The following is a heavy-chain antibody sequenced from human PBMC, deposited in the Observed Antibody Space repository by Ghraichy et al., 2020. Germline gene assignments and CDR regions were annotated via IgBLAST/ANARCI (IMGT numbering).Heavy chain of an antibody. Sequence: ASVKVSCTASGYTFTTNGITWVRQAPGQGLEWMGWISAYNGDTIYAQRVQGRVTMTTDTSTSTAYMELRNLRSEDTAVYFCARGGSGSAAFFDIWGQGTMVTVS. CDR2: ISAYNGDT. V-gene: IGHV1-18*04. CDR3: ARGGSGSAAFFDI. J-gene: IGHJ3*02. D-gene: IGHD3-10*01. CDR1: GYTFTTNG.